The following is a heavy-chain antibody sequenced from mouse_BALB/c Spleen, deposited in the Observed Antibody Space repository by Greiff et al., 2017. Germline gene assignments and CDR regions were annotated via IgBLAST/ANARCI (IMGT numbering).Heavy chain of an antibody. CDR2: IYPGDGDT. CDR1: GYAFSSYW. CDR3: ARKGSIWDHGQFAY. J-gene: IGHJ3*01. V-gene: IGHV1-80*01. D-gene: IGHD4-1*01. Sequence: QVQLQQSGAELVRPGSSVKISCKASGYAFSSYWMNWVKQRPGQGLEWIGQIYPGDGDTNYNGKFKGKATLTADKSSSTAYMQLSSLTSEDSAVYFCARKGSIWDHGQFAYWGQGTLVTVSA.